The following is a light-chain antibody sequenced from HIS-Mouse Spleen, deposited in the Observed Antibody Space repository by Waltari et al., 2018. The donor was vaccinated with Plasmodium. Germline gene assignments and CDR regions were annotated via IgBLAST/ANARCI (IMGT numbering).Light chain of an antibody. CDR3: MQALQTPLT. Sequence: DIVMTQSPLSLPVTPGEPASISCRSSQSLLHSNGYNYLDWYLQKPGQSQQLLSYLGSNRAAGVPDRFSGSGSGTDFTLKISRVEAEDVGVYYCMQALQTPLTFGGGTKVEIK. CDR1: QSLLHSNGYNY. CDR2: LGS. J-gene: IGKJ4*01. V-gene: IGKV2-28*01.